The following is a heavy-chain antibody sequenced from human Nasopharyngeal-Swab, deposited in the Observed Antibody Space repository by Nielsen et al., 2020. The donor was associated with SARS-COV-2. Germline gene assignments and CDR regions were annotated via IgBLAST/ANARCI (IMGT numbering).Heavy chain of an antibody. D-gene: IGHD3-9*01. CDR2: INHSGST. J-gene: IGHJ5*02. Sequence: WIPQPPGKGLEWIGEINHSGSTNYNPSLKSRVTISVDTSKNQFSLKLSSVTAADTAVYYCARGGPLLRYFPRNWFDPWGQGTLVTVSS. CDR3: ARGGPLLRYFPRNWFDP. V-gene: IGHV4-34*01.